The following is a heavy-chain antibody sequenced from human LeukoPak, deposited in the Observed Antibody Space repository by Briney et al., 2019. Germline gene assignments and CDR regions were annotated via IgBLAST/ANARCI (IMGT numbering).Heavy chain of an antibody. J-gene: IGHJ5*01. CDR1: GYTFPDHY. CDR3: AKPQLTAAAAGLNWFDS. CDR2: INPVSGGT. V-gene: IGHV1-2*02. D-gene: IGHD6-13*01. Sequence: ASVRVSCKTSGYTFPDHYVHWMRQAPGHGLEWMGWINPVSGGTNSAQRFRGRVTLHMDTSTYTAYMELNRLKTDDRAVYYCAKPQLTAAAAGLNWFDSWGQGTLVTVSS.